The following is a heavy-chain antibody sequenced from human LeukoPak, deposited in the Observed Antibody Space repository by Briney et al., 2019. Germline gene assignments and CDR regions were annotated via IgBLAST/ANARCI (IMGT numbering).Heavy chain of an antibody. Sequence: PSETLSLTCGVSGPSFTSYYWSWIRQTPGKGLEWLGEVNHNGYTNMNPSLKSRVTTSVDTSKNQFSLMMTSVTAADTAVYFCARMTTGHDYWGQGTLVTVSS. CDR3: ARMTTGHDY. J-gene: IGHJ4*02. D-gene: IGHD4-17*01. CDR1: GPSFTSYY. V-gene: IGHV4-34*01. CDR2: VNHNGYT.